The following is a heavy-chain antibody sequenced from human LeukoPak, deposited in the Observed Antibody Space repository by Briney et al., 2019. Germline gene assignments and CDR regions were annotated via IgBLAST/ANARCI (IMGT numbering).Heavy chain of an antibody. CDR1: GGSISSGGYY. D-gene: IGHD3-10*01. V-gene: IGHV4-31*03. Sequence: NSSETLSLTCTVSGGSISSGGYYWNWIRQLPGKGLEWIGYIYFSGSTYYNPSLKSRVIISLDTSKNQFSLKLNSVTAADTAVYYCARGRDYYGSGNYYLGLFNYYFDYWGQGILVTVSS. CDR3: ARGRDYYGSGNYYLGLFNYYFDY. J-gene: IGHJ4*02. CDR2: IYFSGST.